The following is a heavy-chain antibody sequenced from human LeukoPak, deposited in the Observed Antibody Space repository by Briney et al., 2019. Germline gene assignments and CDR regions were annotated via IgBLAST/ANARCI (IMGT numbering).Heavy chain of an antibody. CDR3: NSQWLVSAYYYYYMDV. J-gene: IGHJ6*03. D-gene: IGHD6-19*01. Sequence: GGSLRLSCAASGFTFSGSAMRWVRQASGKGLEWVGRIRSKANSYATAYAASVKGRFTISRDDSKNKAYLQMNSLKTEDTAVYYCNSQWLVSAYYYYYMDVWGKGTTVTVSS. CDR1: GFTFSGSA. CDR2: IRSKANSYAT. V-gene: IGHV3-73*01.